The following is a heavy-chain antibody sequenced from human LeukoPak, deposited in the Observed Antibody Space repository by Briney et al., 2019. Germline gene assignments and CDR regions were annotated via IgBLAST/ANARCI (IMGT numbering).Heavy chain of an antibody. Sequence: SETLSLTCTVSGGSISSYYWSWIRQPPGKGLERIGYIYYSGSTNYNPSLKSRVTISVDTSKNQFSLKLSSVTAADTAVYYCASSRYFDWLWFDYWGQGTLVTVSS. CDR1: GGSISSYY. D-gene: IGHD3-9*01. J-gene: IGHJ4*02. CDR2: IYYSGST. V-gene: IGHV4-59*01. CDR3: ASSRYFDWLWFDY.